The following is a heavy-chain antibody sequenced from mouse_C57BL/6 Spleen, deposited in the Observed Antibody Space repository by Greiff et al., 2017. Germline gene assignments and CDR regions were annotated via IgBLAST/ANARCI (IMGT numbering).Heavy chain of an antibody. CDR3: AREDYYGSSQPYGYFDV. V-gene: IGHV1-55*01. CDR1: GYTFTSYW. CDR2: IYPGSGST. Sequence: QVQLQQPGAELVKPGASVKMSCKASGYTFTSYWITWVKQRPGQGLEWIGDIYPGSGSTNYNEKFKSKATLTVDTSSSTAYMQLSSLTSEDSAVYYCAREDYYGSSQPYGYFDVWGTGTTVTVSS. D-gene: IGHD1-1*01. J-gene: IGHJ1*03.